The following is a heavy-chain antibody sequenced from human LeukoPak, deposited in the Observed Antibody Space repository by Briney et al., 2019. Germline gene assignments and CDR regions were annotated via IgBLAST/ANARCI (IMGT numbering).Heavy chain of an antibody. Sequence: SETLSLTCTVSGYSISSGYYWGWIRQPPGKGLEWIGSIYHSGSTYYNPSLKSRVTISADTSKNQFSLKLSSVTAADTAVYYCARGRLDTAMGGVFEYWGQGTLVTVSS. CDR2: IYHSGST. D-gene: IGHD5-18*01. CDR3: ARGRLDTAMGGVFEY. V-gene: IGHV4-38-2*02. CDR1: GYSISSGYY. J-gene: IGHJ4*02.